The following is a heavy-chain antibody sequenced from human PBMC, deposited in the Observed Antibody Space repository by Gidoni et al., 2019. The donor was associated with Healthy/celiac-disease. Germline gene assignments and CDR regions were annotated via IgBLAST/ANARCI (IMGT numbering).Heavy chain of an antibody. CDR2: IYYSGST. Sequence: QLQLQESGPGLVKPSETLSLTCTVSGGSISSSSYYWGWIRQPPGKGLEWIGSIYYSGSTYYNPSLKSRVTISVDTSKNQFSLKLSSVTAADTAVYYCARDSGGSYPPDPFDYWGQGTLVTVSS. CDR1: GGSISSSSYY. V-gene: IGHV4-39*02. J-gene: IGHJ4*02. D-gene: IGHD2-15*01. CDR3: ARDSGGSYPPDPFDY.